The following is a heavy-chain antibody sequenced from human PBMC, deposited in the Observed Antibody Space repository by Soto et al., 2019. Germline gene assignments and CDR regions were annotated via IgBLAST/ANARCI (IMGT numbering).Heavy chain of an antibody. J-gene: IGHJ4*02. CDR2: TRDKTNSYTT. Sequence: GGSLRLACAASGFTFSDHYVDWVRQAPGKGLEWVGRTRDKTNSYTTEYAASVKGRFTISRDDSKSSRYLQMNSLKTEDTAMYYCARATVWSYDFDYWGQGTLVTVSS. CDR1: GFTFSDHY. CDR3: ARATVWSYDFDY. V-gene: IGHV3-72*01. D-gene: IGHD3-16*01.